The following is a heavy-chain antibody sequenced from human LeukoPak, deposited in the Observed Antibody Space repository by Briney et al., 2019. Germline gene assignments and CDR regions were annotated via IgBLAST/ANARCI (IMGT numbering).Heavy chain of an antibody. CDR2: IYYSGST. Sequence: SETLSLTCTVSGGSISSYYWSWLRQPPGKGLEWIGYIYYSGSTNYNPSLKSRVTISVDTSKNQFSLKLSSVTAAETAVYYCARIVIFYYYYYMDVWGKGTTVTVSS. D-gene: IGHD2-21*01. V-gene: IGHV4-59*01. CDR3: ARIVIFYYYYYMDV. J-gene: IGHJ6*03. CDR1: GGSISSYY.